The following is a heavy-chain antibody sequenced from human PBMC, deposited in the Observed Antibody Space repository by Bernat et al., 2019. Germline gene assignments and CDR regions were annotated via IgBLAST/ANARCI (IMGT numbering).Heavy chain of an antibody. CDR3: ARAGITMVQGAPRSFDY. V-gene: IGHV3-33*01. CDR1: GFTFSSYG. Sequence: QVQLVESGGGVVQPGRSLRLSCAASGFTFSSYGMHWVRQAPGKGLEWVAVIWYDGSNKYYADSVKGRFTISRDNSKNTLYLQMNSLRAEDTAVYYCARAGITMVQGAPRSFDYWGQGTLVTVSS. J-gene: IGHJ4*02. CDR2: IWYDGSNK. D-gene: IGHD3-10*01.